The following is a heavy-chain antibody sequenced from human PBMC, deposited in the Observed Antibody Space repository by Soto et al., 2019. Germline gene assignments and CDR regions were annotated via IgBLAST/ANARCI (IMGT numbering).Heavy chain of an antibody. V-gene: IGHV3-23*01. J-gene: IGHJ1*01. CDR3: TRGPGYKSDSPAGEYSEH. D-gene: IGHD1-1*01. Sequence: EVQLLESDGSLVQPGGSLRLSCTVSGFTFSNYAMTWVRQAPGKGLEWVSTVTISGAHTYYADSVKGRFTISRDNSKNPLSLHMNSLRAEDTAVYYCTRGPGYKSDSPAGEYSEHWGQGTLVTVSS. CDR1: GFTFSNYA. CDR2: VTISGAHT.